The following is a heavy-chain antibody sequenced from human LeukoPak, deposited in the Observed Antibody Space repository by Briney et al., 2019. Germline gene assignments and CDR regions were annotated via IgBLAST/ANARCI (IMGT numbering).Heavy chain of an antibody. CDR3: ARGLGYCSSTSCSFFDC. CDR2: IYHSGST. Sequence: NTSETLSLTCTVSGGSISSGGYYWSWIRQPPGKGLEWIGYIYHSGSTYYNPSLKSRVTISVDRSKNQFSLKLSSVTAADTAVYYCARGLGYCSSTSCSFFDCWGQGTLVTVSS. J-gene: IGHJ4*02. V-gene: IGHV4-30-2*01. D-gene: IGHD2-2*01. CDR1: GGSISSGGYY.